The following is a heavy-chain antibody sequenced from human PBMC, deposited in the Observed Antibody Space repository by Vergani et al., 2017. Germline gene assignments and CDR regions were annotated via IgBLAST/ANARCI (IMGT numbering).Heavy chain of an antibody. CDR1: GGSISSYY. V-gene: IGHV4-59*01. J-gene: IGHJ3*02. CDR2: IYYRGST. Sequence: QVQLQESGPGLVKPSETLSLTCTVSGGSISSYYWRLIRQPPGKGLEWIGYIYYRGSTNYNPSLKSRVTISVDTSKNQFSLKLRSVTAADTAVYYCARDPTYYYDSSGYSFRFKGAFDIWGQGTMVTVSS. D-gene: IGHD3-22*01. CDR3: ARDPTYYYDSSGYSFRFKGAFDI.